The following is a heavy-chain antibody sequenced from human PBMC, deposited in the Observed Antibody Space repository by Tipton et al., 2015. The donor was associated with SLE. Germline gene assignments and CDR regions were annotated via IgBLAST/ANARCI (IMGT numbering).Heavy chain of an antibody. CDR1: GFTFSSYA. Sequence: SLRLSCAASGFTFSSYAMYWVRQAPGKGLEWVAVILYDGSNKYYADSVKGRFTISRDNSKNTLYLQMKSLRAEDTAVYYCARDRLEVVSGYYGMDVWGQGTTVTVSS. J-gene: IGHJ6*02. D-gene: IGHD2-15*01. V-gene: IGHV3-30*04. CDR3: ARDRLEVVSGYYGMDV. CDR2: ILYDGSNK.